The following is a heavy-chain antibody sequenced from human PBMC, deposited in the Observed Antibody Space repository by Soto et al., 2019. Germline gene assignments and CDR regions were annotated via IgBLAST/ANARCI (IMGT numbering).Heavy chain of an antibody. CDR3: AEDMAQDYCMLRRMADGLED. CDR2: ISYDGSNK. D-gene: IGHD2-8*01. Sequence: GGSLRLSCAASGFTFSSYAMHWVRQAPGKGLEWVAVISYDGSNKYYADSVKGRFTISRDNSKNTLYLQMNSLRAEDTAVYYCAEDMAQDYCMLRRMADGLEDWGQGTLVTVSS. CDR1: GFTFSSYA. J-gene: IGHJ4*02. V-gene: IGHV3-30-3*01.